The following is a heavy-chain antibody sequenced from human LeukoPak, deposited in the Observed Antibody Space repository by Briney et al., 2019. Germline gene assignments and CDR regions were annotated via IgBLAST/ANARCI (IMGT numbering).Heavy chain of an antibody. V-gene: IGHV4-61*02. Sequence: SKTLSLTCTVSGGSISSGSHYWSWIRQPAGKGLEWIGRIYTSGSTNYNPSLKSRVTISVDTSKNQFSLKLSSVTAADTAVYYCARGGSYYYGSGSYYALDYWGQGTLVTVSS. CDR1: GGSISSGSHY. D-gene: IGHD3-10*01. CDR3: ARGGSYYYGSGSYYALDY. J-gene: IGHJ4*02. CDR2: IYTSGST.